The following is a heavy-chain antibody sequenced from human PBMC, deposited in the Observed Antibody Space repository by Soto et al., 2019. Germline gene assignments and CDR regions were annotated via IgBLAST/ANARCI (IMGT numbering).Heavy chain of an antibody. CDR1: GFTFSSYA. CDR2: VSGGGGST. V-gene: IGHV3-23*01. Sequence: GGSLRLSCAASGFTFSSYAMSWVRQAPGKGLEWVSGVSGGGGSTCCADSVKGRFTISRDNSKNTLYLQMNSLRAEDTAVYYCARVFVQLATNLLDFWGQGALVTVSS. J-gene: IGHJ4*02. D-gene: IGHD1-1*01. CDR3: ARVFVQLATNLLDF.